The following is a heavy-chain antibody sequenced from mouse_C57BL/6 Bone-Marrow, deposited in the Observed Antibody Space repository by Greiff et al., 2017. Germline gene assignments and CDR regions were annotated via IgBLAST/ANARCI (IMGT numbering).Heavy chain of an antibody. CDR1: GYTFTSYG. V-gene: IGHV1-81*01. J-gene: IGHJ2*01. CDR3: ARLLDY. Sequence: QVQLQQSGAELARPGASVKLSCKASGYTFTSYGISWVKQRTGQGLEWIGEIYPRSGNTYYNEKFKGKATRTADKSSSTAYMQLSRLTTEDSAVYYCARLLDYWGQGTTLTVSS. CDR2: IYPRSGNT.